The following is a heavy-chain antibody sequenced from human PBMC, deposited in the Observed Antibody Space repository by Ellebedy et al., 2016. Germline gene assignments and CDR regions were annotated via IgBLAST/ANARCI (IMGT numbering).Heavy chain of an antibody. D-gene: IGHD6-6*01. J-gene: IGHJ4*02. V-gene: IGHV3-33*01. Sequence: GESLKISCAASGFTFSSSGMHWVRQAPGKGLEWVAVIWYDGSNKYYADSVKGRFTISRDNSKNTLYLQMNSLRAEDTAVYYSARAPVLGKYSSSENFDYWGQGTLVTVSS. CDR1: GFTFSSSG. CDR3: ARAPVLGKYSSSENFDY. CDR2: IWYDGSNK.